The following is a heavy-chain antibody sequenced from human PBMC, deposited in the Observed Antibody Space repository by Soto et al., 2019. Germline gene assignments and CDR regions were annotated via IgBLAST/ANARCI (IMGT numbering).Heavy chain of an antibody. J-gene: IGHJ6*02. D-gene: IGHD3-10*02. Sequence: SVKVSCKASGDTFSSYAISWVRQAPGKGLEWMGKIIPTFGRTNYAQKFQGRLTISADDSTSTAYMELSSLVSEDTAVYYCARDPLSSFPMDVWGQGTTVTASS. CDR2: IIPTFGRT. CDR1: GDTFSSYA. CDR3: ARDPLSSFPMDV. V-gene: IGHV1-69*13.